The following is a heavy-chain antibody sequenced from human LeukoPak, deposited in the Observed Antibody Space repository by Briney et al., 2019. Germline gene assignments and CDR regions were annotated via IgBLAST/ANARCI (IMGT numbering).Heavy chain of an antibody. CDR1: GGSMSGYF. Sequence: PSETLSLTCTVSGGSMSGYFWSWLRQPPGKGLEWIGYIYYSGSTNYNPSLKSRVTISVDTSKNQFSLKLSSVTAADTAIYYCARQYDSGSYYNWFDPWGQGTQVTVSS. CDR2: IYYSGST. J-gene: IGHJ5*02. CDR3: ARQYDSGSYYNWFDP. D-gene: IGHD3-10*01. V-gene: IGHV4-59*08.